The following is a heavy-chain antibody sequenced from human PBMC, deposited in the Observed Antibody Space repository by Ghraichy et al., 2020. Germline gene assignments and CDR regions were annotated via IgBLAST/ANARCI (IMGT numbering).Heavy chain of an antibody. CDR2: LYTSGGT. CDR1: GGYISSYY. CDR3: ARGELSSIWYSPGADY. Sequence: LSLTCTVSGGYISSYYWSWIRQPAGKGLEWIGRLYTSGGTKYNPSLKSRVTMSVDTSKNQFYLHLRSATAADTAVYYCARGELSSIWYSPGADYWGQGTQVTVSS. V-gene: IGHV4-4*07. J-gene: IGHJ4*02. D-gene: IGHD6-13*01.